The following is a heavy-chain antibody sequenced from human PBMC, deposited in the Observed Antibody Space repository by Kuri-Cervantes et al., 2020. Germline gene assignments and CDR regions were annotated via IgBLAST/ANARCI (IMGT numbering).Heavy chain of an antibody. D-gene: IGHD2-15*01. Sequence: GGSLRLSCKGSGYSFTSYWIGWVRQMPGKGLEWMGIIYPGDSDTRYSPSFQGQVTISADKSISTAYLQWSSLKASDTAMYYCARREKYCSGGSCVSFDYWGQGTLVTGSS. CDR2: IYPGDSDT. J-gene: IGHJ4*02. CDR3: ARREKYCSGGSCVSFDY. V-gene: IGHV5-51*01. CDR1: GYSFTSYW.